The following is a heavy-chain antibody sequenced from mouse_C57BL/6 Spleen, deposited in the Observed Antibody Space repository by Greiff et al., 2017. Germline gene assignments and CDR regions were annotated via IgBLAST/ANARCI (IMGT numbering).Heavy chain of an antibody. D-gene: IGHD4-1*01. CDR3: ARGELGAY. CDR1: GYTFTDYY. CDR2: INPNNGGT. J-gene: IGHJ3*01. V-gene: IGHV1-26*01. Sequence: EVQLQQSGPELVKPGASVKISCKASGYTFTDYYMNWVKQSHGKSLEWIGDINPNNGGTSYNQKFKGKATLTVDTSSSTAYMELRSLTSEDSAVYYCARGELGAYWGQGTLVTVSA.